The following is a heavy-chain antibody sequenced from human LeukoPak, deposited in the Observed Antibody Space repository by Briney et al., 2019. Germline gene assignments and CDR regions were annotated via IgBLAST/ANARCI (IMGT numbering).Heavy chain of an antibody. CDR3: AKDIGPQSGVYWYFDL. D-gene: IGHD3-10*01. CDR1: GFTFSAYA. CDR2: INGNSAAI. J-gene: IGHJ2*01. V-gene: IGHV3-9*03. Sequence: GGSLRLSCAASGFTFSAYAMHWVRQLPGKGLEWVSGINGNSAAIGYADYVKGRFTISRDNTKNSLYLQMNSLRAEDMGLYYCAKDIGPQSGVYWYFDLWGRGTLVTVSS.